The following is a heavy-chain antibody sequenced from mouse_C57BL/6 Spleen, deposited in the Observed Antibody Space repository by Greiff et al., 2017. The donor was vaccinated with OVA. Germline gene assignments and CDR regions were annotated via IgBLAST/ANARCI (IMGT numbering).Heavy chain of an antibody. CDR3: ARAYYGNYAKSFFDY. CDR1: GYTFTSYT. J-gene: IGHJ2*01. D-gene: IGHD2-10*01. CDR2: INPSSGYT. V-gene: IGHV1-4*01. Sequence: QVQLQQSGAELARPGASVKMSCKASGYTFTSYTMHWVKQRPGQGLEWIGYINPSSGYTKYNQKFKDKATLTADKSSSTAYMQLSSLTSEDSAVYYCARAYYGNYAKSFFDYWGQGTTLTVSS.